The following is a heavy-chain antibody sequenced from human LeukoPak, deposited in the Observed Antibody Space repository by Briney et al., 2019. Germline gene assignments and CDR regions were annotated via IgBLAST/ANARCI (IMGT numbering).Heavy chain of an antibody. J-gene: IGHJ5*02. D-gene: IGHD6-13*01. Sequence: GGSLRLSCAASGFTVSSNYMSWVRQAPGKGLEWVSIIYSGGSTYYADSVKGRFTISRDTSKNTLYLQMNSLRAEDTAVYYCARAEVIAAAAFNWFDPWGQGTLATVSS. V-gene: IGHV3-66*01. CDR1: GFTVSSNY. CDR3: ARAEVIAAAAFNWFDP. CDR2: IYSGGST.